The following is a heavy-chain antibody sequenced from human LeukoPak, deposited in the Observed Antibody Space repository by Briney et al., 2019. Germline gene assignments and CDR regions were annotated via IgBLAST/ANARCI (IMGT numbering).Heavy chain of an antibody. J-gene: IGHJ3*02. Sequence: GGSLRLSCAASGFTFSSYGMHWVRQAPGKGLEWVAFIRYDGSNKYYADSVKGRFTISRDNSKNTLYLQMNSLRAEDTAVYYCAKANNMVRGAPDAFDIWGQGTMVTVSS. V-gene: IGHV3-30*02. CDR2: IRYDGSNK. D-gene: IGHD3-10*01. CDR3: AKANNMVRGAPDAFDI. CDR1: GFTFSSYG.